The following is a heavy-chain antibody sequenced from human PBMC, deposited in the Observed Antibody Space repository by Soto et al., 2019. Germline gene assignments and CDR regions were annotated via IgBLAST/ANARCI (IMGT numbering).Heavy chain of an antibody. CDR1: GGTFNSYA. CDR2: VIPIFHTP. V-gene: IGHV1-69*01. J-gene: IGHJ4*02. CDR3: AGGPGIGFDY. Sequence: QVHLVQSGPEVSKPGSSVNVSCKAAGGTFNSYAMSWVRQAPGQGLEWMGGVIPIFHTPFYAQKFQDRLTITAADSTTTAYMELTSLTSEDTAIYYCAGGPGIGFDYWGQGTVVTVSS.